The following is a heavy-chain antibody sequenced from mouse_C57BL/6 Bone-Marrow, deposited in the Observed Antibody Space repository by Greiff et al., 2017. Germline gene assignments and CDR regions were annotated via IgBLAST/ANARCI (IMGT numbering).Heavy chain of an antibody. V-gene: IGHV1-72*01. CDR3: ARRGSNYGAMDY. J-gene: IGHJ4*01. CDR1: GYTSTSYW. D-gene: IGHD2-5*01. CDR2: IDPNSGVT. Sequence: VQLQQPGAELVKPGASVKLSCKAFGYTSTSYWRPWVKQSLGRGLAGIGRIDPNSGVTKYNEKFKSKATLTVDKPSSTAYMQLSSLTSEDSAVYDCARRGSNYGAMDYWGQGTSVTVSS.